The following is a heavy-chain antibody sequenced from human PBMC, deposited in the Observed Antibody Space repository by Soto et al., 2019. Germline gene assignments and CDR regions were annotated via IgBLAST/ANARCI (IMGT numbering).Heavy chain of an antibody. Sequence: PGGSLRHSCSASGFTFSTYGMSWFRRAPGKGLEWVSAISGTTYYADSVKGRFTISRDNSKNTLYLQMNTLRVEDTAVYYCAKEVIVGTRNHWFDPWGQGSLVTVSS. CDR2: ISGTT. V-gene: IGHV3-23*01. CDR3: AKEVIVGTRNHWFDP. D-gene: IGHD1-26*01. J-gene: IGHJ5*02. CDR1: GFTFSTYG.